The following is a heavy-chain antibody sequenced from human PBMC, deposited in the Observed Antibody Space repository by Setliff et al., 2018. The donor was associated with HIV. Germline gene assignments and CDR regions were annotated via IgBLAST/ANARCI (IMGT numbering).Heavy chain of an antibody. Sequence: GVLRLSCAASGFTFNSYWMHWVRQAPGKGLVWVSRINSDGSSTSYADSVKGRFTISRDNAKNTLYLQMNSLRAEDTGVYYCHSGYDTEEQSYFDYWGQGTLVTVSS. CDR2: INSDGSST. J-gene: IGHJ4*02. CDR3: HSGYDTEEQSYFDY. V-gene: IGHV3-74*01. CDR1: GFTFNSYW. D-gene: IGHD5-12*01.